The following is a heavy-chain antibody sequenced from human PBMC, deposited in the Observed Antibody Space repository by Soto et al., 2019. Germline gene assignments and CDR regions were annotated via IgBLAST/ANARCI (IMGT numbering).Heavy chain of an antibody. CDR1: GYSISSGYY. V-gene: IGHV4-38-2*02. CDR2: ISHSGTS. CDR3: ARASGGHLGWGHRXDP. J-gene: IGHJ5*02. D-gene: IGHD2-21*02. Sequence: LSLTCTVSGYSISSGYYWSGIRQTPGKGLEWIGRISHSGTSFYNTSLRSRVTISMDTSNNHFSLKLNSLTATDTAVYYCARASGGHLGWGHRXDPWVQGTLVTXS.